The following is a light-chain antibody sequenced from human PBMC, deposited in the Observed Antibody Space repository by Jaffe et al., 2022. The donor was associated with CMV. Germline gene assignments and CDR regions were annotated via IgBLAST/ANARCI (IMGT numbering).Light chain of an antibody. V-gene: IGKV1-39*01. J-gene: IGKJ4*01. CDR3: QQSYSTPPT. Sequence: DIQMTQSPSSLSASVGDRVTITCRASQSISSHLTWYEQKPGKAPKLLIYAASSLQSGVPSRFSGSGSGTDFTLTISSLQPEDFATYYCQQSYSTPPTFGGGTKVEIK. CDR1: QSISSH. CDR2: AAS.